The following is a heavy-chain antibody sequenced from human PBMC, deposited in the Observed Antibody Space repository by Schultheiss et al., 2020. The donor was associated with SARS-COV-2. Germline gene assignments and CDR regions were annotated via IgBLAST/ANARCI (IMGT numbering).Heavy chain of an antibody. CDR3: ARDRSWQQPGYGMDV. CDR1: GGSISRSGYY. Sequence: SETLSLTCTVSGGSISRSGYYWSWIRQPPGKGLEWIGYIYYSGSTNYNPSLKSRVTISVDTSKNQFSLKLSSVTAADTAVYYCARDRSWQQPGYGMDVWGQGTTVTVSS. J-gene: IGHJ6*02. CDR2: IYYSGST. V-gene: IGHV4-61*08. D-gene: IGHD1-14*01.